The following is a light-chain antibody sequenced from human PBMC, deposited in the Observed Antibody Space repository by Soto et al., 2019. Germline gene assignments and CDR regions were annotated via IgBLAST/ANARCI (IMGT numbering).Light chain of an antibody. J-gene: IGKJ5*01. CDR3: QQRNSYPIT. CDR1: QGISNY. CDR2: TAS. Sequence: DIQLTQSPSFLSASVGDRVTITCRASQGISNYLAWYQQRPGKAPNLLIYTASTLQSGVPSRFSGSASGTEFTLTISSLQPEDFATYYCQQRNSYPITFGQGTRLEIK. V-gene: IGKV1-9*01.